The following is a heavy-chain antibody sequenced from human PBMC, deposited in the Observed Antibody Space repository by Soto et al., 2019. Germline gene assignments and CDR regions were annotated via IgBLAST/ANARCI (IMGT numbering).Heavy chain of an antibody. V-gene: IGHV5-51*01. CDR1: GYSFTSYW. CDR2: IYPGDSDT. Sequence: GESLKISCKGSGYSFTSYWIGWVRQMPGKGLERMGIIYPGDSDTRYSPSFQGQVTISADKSISTAYLQWSSLKASDTAMYYCARNGPYYDFWSGYYRPERYYYYGMDVWGQGTTVTVSS. J-gene: IGHJ6*02. CDR3: ARNGPYYDFWSGYYRPERYYYYGMDV. D-gene: IGHD3-3*01.